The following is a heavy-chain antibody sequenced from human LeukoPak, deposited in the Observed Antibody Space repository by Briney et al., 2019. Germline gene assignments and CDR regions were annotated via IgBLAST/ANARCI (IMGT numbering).Heavy chain of an antibody. J-gene: IGHJ4*02. CDR3: AREGRVSGYDFDC. CDR2: INSDGRSI. D-gene: IGHD5-12*01. CDR1: GFTFSSYW. Sequence: GGSPRLSCAASGFTFSSYWMHWVRQAPGKGLVWVSRINSDGRSITYADSVKGRSTISRDNAKNTLFLQMNSLRVEDTAVYYCAREGRVSGYDFDCWGQGTLVTVSS. V-gene: IGHV3-74*03.